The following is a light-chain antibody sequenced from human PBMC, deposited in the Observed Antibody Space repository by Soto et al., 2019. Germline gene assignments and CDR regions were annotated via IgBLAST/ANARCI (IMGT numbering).Light chain of an antibody. J-gene: IGKJ5*01. CDR1: QSISSW. CDR3: QRYNSYFPIT. CDR2: DAS. V-gene: IGKV1-5*01. Sequence: DIQMTQSPSTLSASVGDRVTITCRASQSISSWLAWYQQKPGKAAKLLIYDASSLESGVPSRFSGSGSGTEFTLTISSLQPDDFATYYCQRYNSYFPITFGQGTRLEIK.